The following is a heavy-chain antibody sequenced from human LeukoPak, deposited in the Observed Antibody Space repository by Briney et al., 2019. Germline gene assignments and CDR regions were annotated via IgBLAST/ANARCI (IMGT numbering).Heavy chain of an antibody. D-gene: IGHD3-3*01. CDR1: GFTFSGYY. Sequence: GGSLRLSCAASGFTFSGYYMSWIRQAPGKGLEWVSYISGSGTTTFFADSVKGRFTISRNNSKNTLYLQMNSLRAEDTAVYYCAKLFEGDFWSGMYYYYYYMDVWGKGATVTVSS. CDR2: ISGSGTTT. J-gene: IGHJ6*03. CDR3: AKLFEGDFWSGMYYYYYYMDV. V-gene: IGHV3-11*01.